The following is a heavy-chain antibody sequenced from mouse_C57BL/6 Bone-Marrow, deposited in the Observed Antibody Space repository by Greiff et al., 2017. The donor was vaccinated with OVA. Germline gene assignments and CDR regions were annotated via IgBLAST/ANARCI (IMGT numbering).Heavy chain of an antibody. CDR2: ISNGGGST. Sequence: EVQLVESGGGLVQPGGSLKLSCAASGFTFSDYYMYWVRQTPEKRLEWVAYISNGGGSTYYPDTVKGRFTISRDNAKNTLYLQMSRLKSEDTAMYYCARYGYDDVYAMDYWGQGTSVTVSS. V-gene: IGHV5-12*01. CDR3: ARYGYDDVYAMDY. J-gene: IGHJ4*01. CDR1: GFTFSDYY. D-gene: IGHD2-2*01.